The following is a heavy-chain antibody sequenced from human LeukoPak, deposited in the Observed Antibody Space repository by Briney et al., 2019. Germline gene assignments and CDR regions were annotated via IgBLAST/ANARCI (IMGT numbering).Heavy chain of an antibody. CDR1: GYTFTSYD. CDR3: AITPQYYDILTGYTRGAFDI. J-gene: IGHJ3*02. D-gene: IGHD3-9*01. CDR2: MKPNSGNT. Sequence: ASVKVSCKASGYTFTSYDINWVRQATGQGLEWMGWMKPNSGNTGYAQKFQGRVTITRNTSISTAYMELSSLRSEDTAVYYCAITPQYYDILTGYTRGAFDIWGQGTMVTVSS. V-gene: IGHV1-8*03.